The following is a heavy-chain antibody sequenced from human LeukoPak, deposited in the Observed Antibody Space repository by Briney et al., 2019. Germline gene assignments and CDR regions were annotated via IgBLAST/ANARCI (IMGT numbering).Heavy chain of an antibody. CDR3: ARGSPSYDYVWGSYRYTYGMDV. CDR2: IYYSGST. V-gene: IGHV4-59*12. CDR1: GGSISSYY. Sequence: PSETLSLTCTVSGGSISSYYWSWIRQPPGKGLEWIGYIYYSGSTNYNPSLKSRVTISVDTSKNQFSLKLSSVTAADTAVYYCARGSPSYDYVWGSYRYTYGMDVWGQGTTVTVSS. D-gene: IGHD3-16*02. J-gene: IGHJ6*02.